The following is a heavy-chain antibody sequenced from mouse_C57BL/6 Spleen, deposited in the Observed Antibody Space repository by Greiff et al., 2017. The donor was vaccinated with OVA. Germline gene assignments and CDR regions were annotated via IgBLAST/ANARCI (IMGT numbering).Heavy chain of an antibody. Sequence: QVQLQQPGAELVKPGDSVKMSCKASGYTFTSYWISWVKQRPGQGLEWIGDIYPGRGSTNYNEKFKSKATLTVDTSSSTADMQLSSLTSEDSAVDYCARWGVGGYEWFAYWGQGTLVTVAA. CDR2: IYPGRGST. V-gene: IGHV1-55*01. J-gene: IGHJ3*01. CDR3: ARWGVGGYEWFAY. D-gene: IGHD2-2*01. CDR1: GYTFTSYW.